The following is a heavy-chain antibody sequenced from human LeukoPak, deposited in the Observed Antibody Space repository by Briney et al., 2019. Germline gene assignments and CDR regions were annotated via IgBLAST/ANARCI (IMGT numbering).Heavy chain of an antibody. CDR1: GVSISNYY. CDR3: ARQYYDSSGFFGYYFDS. D-gene: IGHD3-22*01. Sequence: SETLSLTCTVSGVSISNYYRSWIRQPPGRGLEWIGYIHPSGSTDYNPSLKSRLTISLDTSNNQFSLTLNSVTAADSAVYYCARQYYDSSGFFGYYFDSWGQGTLVTVSS. CDR2: IHPSGST. J-gene: IGHJ4*02. V-gene: IGHV4-59*08.